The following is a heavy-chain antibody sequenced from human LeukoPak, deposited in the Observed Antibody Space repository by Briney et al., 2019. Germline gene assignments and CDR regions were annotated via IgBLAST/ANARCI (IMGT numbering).Heavy chain of an antibody. CDR1: GFIFSDYY. Sequence: GGSLRLSCAASGFIFSDYYMNWIRQAPGKGLEWVSYISSSGSNIYYADSVKGRFTISRDNAKNSLYLQMNSLRAEDTAVYYCARASAPYGSGSYYNVGYWGQGTLVTVSS. V-gene: IGHV3-11*01. D-gene: IGHD3-10*01. CDR3: ARASAPYGSGSYYNVGY. CDR2: ISSSGSNI. J-gene: IGHJ4*02.